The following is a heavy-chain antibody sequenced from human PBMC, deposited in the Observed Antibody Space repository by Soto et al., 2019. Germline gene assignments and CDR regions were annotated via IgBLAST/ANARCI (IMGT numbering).Heavy chain of an antibody. CDR2: IFYGGST. D-gene: IGHD1-26*01. CDR3: ATTGMGVTFYYYYYGMDV. V-gene: IGHV3-66*01. J-gene: IGHJ6*02. CDR1: GFTVSTNY. Sequence: PGGSLRLSCAASGFTVSTNYMTWVRLAPGKGLEWVSVIFYGGSTYYADSVKGRFTISRDNSKNTRYLQMNSLRAEDTAVYYCATTGMGVTFYYYYYGMDVWGQGTTVTVSS.